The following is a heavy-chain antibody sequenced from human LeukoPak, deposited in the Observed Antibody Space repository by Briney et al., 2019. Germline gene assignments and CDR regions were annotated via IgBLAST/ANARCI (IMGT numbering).Heavy chain of an antibody. Sequence: PGGSLRLSCAASGFTFSSYAMSWVRQAPGKGLEWVSAISGSGGSTYYADSVKGRFTISRDNSKNTLYLQMNSLRAEDTAVYYCAKDRSYGDYGEGPLDYWGQGTLVTVSS. CDR1: GFTFSSYA. J-gene: IGHJ4*02. V-gene: IGHV3-23*01. D-gene: IGHD4-17*01. CDR3: AKDRSYGDYGEGPLDY. CDR2: ISGSGGST.